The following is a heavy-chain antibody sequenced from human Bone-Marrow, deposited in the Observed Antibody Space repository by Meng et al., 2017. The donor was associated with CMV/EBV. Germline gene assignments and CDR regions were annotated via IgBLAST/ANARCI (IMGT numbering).Heavy chain of an antibody. D-gene: IGHD1-26*01. Sequence: CNASGYSFISSPMHWVRQAPGQRLEWMGWIDAGNGNTRYSQKFQDRVTITRDTSASTGYMELSSLRSEDTAVYYCASQTIVGTPGVYWGQGTLVTVSS. CDR2: IDAGNGNT. CDR3: ASQTIVGTPGVY. V-gene: IGHV1-3*01. J-gene: IGHJ4*02. CDR1: GYSFISSP.